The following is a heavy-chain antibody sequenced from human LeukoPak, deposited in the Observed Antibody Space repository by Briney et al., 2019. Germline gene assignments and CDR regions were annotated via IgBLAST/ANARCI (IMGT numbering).Heavy chain of an antibody. J-gene: IGHJ1*01. CDR2: IYYSGST. CDR1: GGSISSGGYY. D-gene: IGHD3-10*01. V-gene: IGHV4-31*03. CDR3: ATGGAMVRGIISEYFQH. Sequence: SETLSLTCTVSGGSISSGGYYWIWIRQHPGKGLEWIGYIYYSGSTSYNLSLKSRVTISLDMSKNQFSLKVSSVTAADTAVYYCATGGAMVRGIISEYFQHWSQGTLVTVSS.